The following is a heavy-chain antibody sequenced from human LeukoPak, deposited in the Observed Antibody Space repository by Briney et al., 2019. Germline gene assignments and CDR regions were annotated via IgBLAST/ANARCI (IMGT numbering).Heavy chain of an antibody. J-gene: IGHJ6*03. D-gene: IGHD1-26*01. CDR1: GFTFDDYG. Sequence: GGSLRLSCAASGFTFDDYGMSWVRQAPGKGLEWVSGISPSGDITYYVDSVKGRFTISRDNAKNSLYLQMNSLRAEDTAMYYCARDPYSGGYSAYYYYYMDVWGKGTTVTVPS. CDR3: ARDPYSGGYSAYYYYYMDV. V-gene: IGHV3-20*04. CDR2: ISPSGDIT.